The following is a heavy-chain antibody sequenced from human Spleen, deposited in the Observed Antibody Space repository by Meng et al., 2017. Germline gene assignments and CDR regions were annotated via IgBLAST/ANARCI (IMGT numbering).Heavy chain of an antibody. Sequence: QVQLQESGPGLVKPSETLSLTCTVSGGSISSYYWSWIRQPPGKGLEWIGYVYYSGSTNYNPSLKSRVTISVDTSKNQFSLKLTSVTAADTAVYYCARLIPPLNWGQGTLVTVSS. CDR2: VYYSGST. V-gene: IGHV4-59*01. J-gene: IGHJ4*02. CDR3: ARLIPPLN. CDR1: GGSISSYY.